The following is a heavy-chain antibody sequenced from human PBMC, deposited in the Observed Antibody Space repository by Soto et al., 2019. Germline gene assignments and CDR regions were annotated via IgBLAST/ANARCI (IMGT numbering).Heavy chain of an antibody. CDR3: ARKVLTGYYKRNWFDP. CDR2: MNPNSGNT. CDR1: GYTFTSYD. D-gene: IGHD3-9*01. J-gene: IGHJ5*02. Sequence: VASVEVSCRASGYTFTSYDINWVRQATGQGLEWMGWMNPNSGNTGYAQKFQGRVTMTRNTSISTAYMELSSLRSEDTAVYYCARKVLTGYYKRNWFDPWGQGTLVTVSS. V-gene: IGHV1-8*01.